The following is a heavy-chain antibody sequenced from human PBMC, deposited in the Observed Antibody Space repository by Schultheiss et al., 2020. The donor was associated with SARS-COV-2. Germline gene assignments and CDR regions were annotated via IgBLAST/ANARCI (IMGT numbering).Heavy chain of an antibody. Sequence: SVKVSCKASGYPFSAFYLHWVRQAPGQGLEWMGGIIPIFGTANYAQKFQGRVTITADESTSTAYMELSSLRSEDTAVYYCARGVARITGTAERGYYYYGMDVWGQGTTVTVSS. CDR3: ARGVARITGTAERGYYYYGMDV. CDR2: IIPIFGTA. J-gene: IGHJ6*02. V-gene: IGHV1-69*13. D-gene: IGHD1-20*01. CDR1: GYPFSAFY.